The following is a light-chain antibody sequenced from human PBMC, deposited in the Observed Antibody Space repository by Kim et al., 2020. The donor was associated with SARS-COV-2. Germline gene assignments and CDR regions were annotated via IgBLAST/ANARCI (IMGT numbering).Light chain of an antibody. CDR1: SLRSYY. Sequence: ALGQTVRITCQGDSLRSYYASWYQQKPGQAPVLVNYGKNNRPSGIPDRFSGSSSGNTASLTITGAQAEDEADYYCNSRDNSGNRWVFGGGTQLTVL. CDR3: NSRDNSGNRWV. V-gene: IGLV3-19*01. J-gene: IGLJ3*02. CDR2: GKN.